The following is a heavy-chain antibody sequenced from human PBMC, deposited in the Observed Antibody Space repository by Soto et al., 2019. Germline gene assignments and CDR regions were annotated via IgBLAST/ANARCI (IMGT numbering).Heavy chain of an antibody. CDR2: INSDGSST. CDR1: GFTLSSYW. CDR3: ARGIAAAGTSGFDY. J-gene: IGHJ4*02. D-gene: IGHD6-13*01. V-gene: IGHV3-74*01. Sequence: EVQLEESGGGLVQPGGSLRLSCAASGFTLSSYWMHWVRQAPGKGLVWVSRINSDGSSTSYVDSVKGRFTISRDNAKNTLYLQMNSLRAEDTAVYYCARGIAAAGTSGFDYWGQGTLVTVSS.